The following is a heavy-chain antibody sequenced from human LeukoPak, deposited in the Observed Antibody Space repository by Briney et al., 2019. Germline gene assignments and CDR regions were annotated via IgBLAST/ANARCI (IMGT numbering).Heavy chain of an antibody. CDR1: GYSFTSYW. J-gene: IGHJ5*02. V-gene: IGHV5-10-1*01. Sequence: GGSLKIFCKGSGYSFTSYWISWVRQMPGKGLEWMGRIDPSDSYTNYSPSFQGRVTISADKSISTAYLQWSSLKASDTAMYYCARHGVVVTATQTNWFDPWGQGTLVTVSS. CDR3: ARHGVVVTATQTNWFDP. D-gene: IGHD2-21*02. CDR2: IDPSDSYT.